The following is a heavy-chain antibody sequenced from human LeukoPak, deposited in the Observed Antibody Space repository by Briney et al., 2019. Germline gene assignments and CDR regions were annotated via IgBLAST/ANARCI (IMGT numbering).Heavy chain of an antibody. CDR2: IYPSGST. CDR3: ARTSPRAATSDS. Sequence: SETLSLTCSVSGGSISSYYWSWIRQPAGKGLEWIGRIYPSGSTNYNPSLKSRVTMSVDTSKNQFSLKLSSVTAADTAVYYCARTSPRAATSDSWGQGTLVTVSS. CDR1: GGSISSYY. D-gene: IGHD2-15*01. V-gene: IGHV4-4*07. J-gene: IGHJ4*02.